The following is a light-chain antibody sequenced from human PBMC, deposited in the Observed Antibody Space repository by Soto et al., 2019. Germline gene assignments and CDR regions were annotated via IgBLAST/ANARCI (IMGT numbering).Light chain of an antibody. J-gene: IGLJ3*02. CDR1: SSDVGGYNY. CDR3: CSYAGSYTLV. Sequence: QSVLTQPRSVSGSPGQSVTISCTGTSSDVGGYNYVSWYQHHPGKAPKLLIYDVSRRPSGVPDRFSGSKSGNTASLAISGLQAEDEADYYCCSYAGSYTLVFGGGTKVNVL. V-gene: IGLV2-11*01. CDR2: DVS.